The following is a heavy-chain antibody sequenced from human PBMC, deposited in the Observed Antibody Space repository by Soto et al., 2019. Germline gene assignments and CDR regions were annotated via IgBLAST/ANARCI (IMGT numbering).Heavy chain of an antibody. CDR2: ISSSSSYI. J-gene: IGHJ3*02. Sequence: EVQLVESGGGLVKPGRSLRLSCAASGFTFSSYSMNWVRQAPGKGLEWVSSISSSSSYIYYADSVKGRFTISRDNAKNSLYLQMNSLRAEDTAVYYCARCGENYGDGAFDIWGQGTMVTVSS. CDR3: ARCGENYGDGAFDI. CDR1: GFTFSSYS. D-gene: IGHD4-17*01. V-gene: IGHV3-21*01.